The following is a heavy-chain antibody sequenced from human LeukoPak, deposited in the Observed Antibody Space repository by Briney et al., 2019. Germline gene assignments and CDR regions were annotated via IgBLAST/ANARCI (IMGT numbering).Heavy chain of an antibody. J-gene: IGHJ4*02. CDR2: ITASGTAM. V-gene: IGHV3-48*02. Sequence: GGSLRLSCAASGFTFSSYSMNWVRQAPGKGLEWVSHITASGTAMFYADSVKGRFTISRDNAKNSLYLQVNSLRDEDTAVYYCASSGSYRFDYWGQGTLVTVSS. CDR3: ASSGSYRFDY. D-gene: IGHD1-26*01. CDR1: GFTFSSYS.